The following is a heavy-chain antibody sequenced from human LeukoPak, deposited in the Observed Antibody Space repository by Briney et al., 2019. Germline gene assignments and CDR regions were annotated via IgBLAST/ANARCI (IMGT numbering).Heavy chain of an antibody. CDR2: IYYSGSA. CDR1: GGSISSGSYY. CDR3: ARDRQQLVRGDYFDY. V-gene: IGHV4-39*07. J-gene: IGHJ4*02. D-gene: IGHD6-13*01. Sequence: SETLSLTCTVFGGSISSGSYYWVWIRQPPGKGLEWIGSIYYSGSAYYNPSLKSRVTISVDTSKNQFSLKLSSVTAADTAVYYCARDRQQLVRGDYFDYWGQGTLVTVSS.